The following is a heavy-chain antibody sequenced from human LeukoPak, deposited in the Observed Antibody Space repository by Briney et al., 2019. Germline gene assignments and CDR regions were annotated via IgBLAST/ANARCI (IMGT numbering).Heavy chain of an antibody. Sequence: GASVKVSCKASGYTFTGYYMHWVRQAPGQGLEWMGRINPNSGGTNYAQKFQGRVTMTRDTSISTAYMELSRLRSDDTAVYYCARGGCSRTSCPTGFDPWGQGTLVTVSS. CDR3: ARGGCSRTSCPTGFDP. D-gene: IGHD2-2*01. J-gene: IGHJ5*02. CDR2: INPNSGGT. V-gene: IGHV1-2*06. CDR1: GYTFTGYY.